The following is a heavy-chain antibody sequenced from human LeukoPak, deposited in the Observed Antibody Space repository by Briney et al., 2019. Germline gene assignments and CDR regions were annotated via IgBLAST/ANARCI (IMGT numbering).Heavy chain of an antibody. Sequence: PGGSLRLSCAASGFTFSSYAMSWVRQAPGKGLECVSAISGSGGSTYYADSVKGRFTISRDNSKNTLYLQMNSLRAEDTAVYYCANDDYALGVYWGQGTLVTVSS. V-gene: IGHV3-23*01. J-gene: IGHJ4*02. CDR2: ISGSGGST. D-gene: IGHD4-17*01. CDR1: GFTFSSYA. CDR3: ANDDYALGVY.